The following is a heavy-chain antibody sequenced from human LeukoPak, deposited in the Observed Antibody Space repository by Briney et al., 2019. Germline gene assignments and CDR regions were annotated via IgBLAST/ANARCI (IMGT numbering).Heavy chain of an antibody. V-gene: IGHV3-21*01. CDR1: GFTFSSYS. D-gene: IGHD4-17*01. CDR2: ISSSSSYI. CDR3: ARDGYGDALHLDY. Sequence: PGGSLRLSCAASGFTFSSYSMNWVRQAPGKGLEWVSSISSSSSYIYYADSVKGRFTISRDNAKNSLYLQMNSLRAEDTAVYYCARDGYGDALHLDYWGQGTLVTVSS. J-gene: IGHJ4*02.